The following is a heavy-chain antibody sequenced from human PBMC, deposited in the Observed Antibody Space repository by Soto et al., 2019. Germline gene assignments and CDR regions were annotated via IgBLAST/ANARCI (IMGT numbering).Heavy chain of an antibody. CDR1: GFTFSNYA. J-gene: IGHJ4*02. CDR2: ISGSGGST. CDR3: AKDQGSSWYEIDY. V-gene: IGHV3-23*01. Sequence: GGSLRLSCAASGFTFSNYAVTWVRQAPGNGLEWVSTISGSGGSTYYADSVRGRFTISRDNSKNTLYLQMNSLRAEDTAVYYCAKDQGSSWYEIDYWGQGTLVTVSS. D-gene: IGHD6-13*01.